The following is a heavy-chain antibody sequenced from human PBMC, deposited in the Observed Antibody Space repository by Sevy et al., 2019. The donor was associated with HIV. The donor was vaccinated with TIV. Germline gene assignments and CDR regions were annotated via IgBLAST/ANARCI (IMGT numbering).Heavy chain of an antibody. Sequence: ATVKVSCKASGYTFTSYGISWVRQAPGQGLEWMGWISAYNGNTNYAQKLQGRVTMTTDTSTSTAYMELRSLRSDDTAVYYCARESVVATIGAYYYYYYMDVWGKGTMVTVSS. CDR2: ISAYNGNT. V-gene: IGHV1-18*04. CDR1: GYTFTSYG. J-gene: IGHJ6*03. D-gene: IGHD5-12*01. CDR3: ARESVVATIGAYYYYYYMDV.